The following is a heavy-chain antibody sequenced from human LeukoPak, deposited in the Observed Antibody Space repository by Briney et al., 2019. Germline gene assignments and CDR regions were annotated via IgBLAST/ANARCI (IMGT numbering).Heavy chain of an antibody. V-gene: IGHV3-30*18. J-gene: IGHJ4*02. CDR1: GFSFSSYG. D-gene: IGHD3-22*01. CDR2: ISYVGSNK. Sequence: PGRSLRLSCAASGFSFSSYGMHWVRQAPGKGLEWVAVISYVGSNKYYADSVKGRFTISRDNSKNTLYLPMNSLRAEDTAVYYCAKAGNYYDSTRPFIGYYFDSWGQGTLVTVSS. CDR3: AKAGNYYDSTRPFIGYYFDS.